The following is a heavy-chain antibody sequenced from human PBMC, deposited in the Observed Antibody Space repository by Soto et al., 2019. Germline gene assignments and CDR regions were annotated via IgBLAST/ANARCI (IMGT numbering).Heavy chain of an antibody. J-gene: IGHJ4*02. Sequence: SVKVSCKASGFTFTSSAVQWVRQARGQRLEWIGWIVVGSGNTNYAQKFQERVTITRDMSTSTAYMELSSLRSEDTAVYYCAADQYHYDSAGHNPTFDYWGQGTLVTVSS. CDR2: IVVGSGNT. CDR3: AADQYHYDSAGHNPTFDY. V-gene: IGHV1-58*01. D-gene: IGHD3-22*01. CDR1: GFTFTSSA.